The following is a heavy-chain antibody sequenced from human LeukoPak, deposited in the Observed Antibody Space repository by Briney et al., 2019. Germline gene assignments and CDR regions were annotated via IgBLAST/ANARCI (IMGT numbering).Heavy chain of an antibody. CDR3: ARDPDGIYQHNYNYPMDV. CDR2: INHSGST. CDR1: GGSFSGYY. V-gene: IGHV4-34*01. D-gene: IGHD3-16*01. Sequence: MSSETLSLTCAVYGGSFSGYYWSWIRQPPGKGLEWIGEINHSGSTNYNPSLKSRVTISVDTSKNQFSLKLSSVTAADTAVYYCARDPDGIYQHNYNYPMDVWGQGTTVTVSS. J-gene: IGHJ6*02.